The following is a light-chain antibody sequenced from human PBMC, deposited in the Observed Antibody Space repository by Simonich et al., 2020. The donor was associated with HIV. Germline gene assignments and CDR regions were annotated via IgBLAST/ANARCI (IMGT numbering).Light chain of an antibody. CDR3: CSYAGSSTLL. J-gene: IGLJ2*01. CDR1: SSDVGSYDL. CDR2: EGS. V-gene: IGLV2-23*01. Sequence: QSALTQPASVSGSPGQSITISCTGTSSDVGSYDLVSWYQQHPGKAPKLMIYEGSKRPSGGSNRFSGSKSGNTASLTISGLQAEDEADYYCCSYAGSSTLLFGGGTKLTVL.